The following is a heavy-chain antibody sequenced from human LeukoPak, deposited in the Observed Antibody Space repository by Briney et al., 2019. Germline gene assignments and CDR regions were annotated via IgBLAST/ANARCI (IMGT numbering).Heavy chain of an antibody. V-gene: IGHV3-48*03. CDR1: GFTFSSYE. J-gene: IGHJ4*02. Sequence: PGGSLRLSCAASGFTFSSYEMNWVRQAPGKGLEWVSYISSSGSTIYYADSVKGRFTIVRDNSKNTLYVQMNSLRAEDTAVYYCAKDLMGAIDYWGQGTLVTVSS. CDR2: ISSSGSTI. CDR3: AKDLMGAIDY. D-gene: IGHD2-8*01.